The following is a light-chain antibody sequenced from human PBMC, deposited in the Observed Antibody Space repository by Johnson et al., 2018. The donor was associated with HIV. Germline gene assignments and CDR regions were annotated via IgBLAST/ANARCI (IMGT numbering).Light chain of an antibody. CDR3: GTWDSSLSAFYV. CDR1: SSNIGNNY. Sequence: QYVLTQSPSVSAAPGQKVTISCSGSSSNIGNNYVSWYQQLPGTAPKLLIYDNNKRPSGITDRFSGSKSGTSATLGITGLQTGDEADYYCGTWDSSLSAFYVFGTGTKVTVL. CDR2: DNN. J-gene: IGLJ1*01. V-gene: IGLV1-51*01.